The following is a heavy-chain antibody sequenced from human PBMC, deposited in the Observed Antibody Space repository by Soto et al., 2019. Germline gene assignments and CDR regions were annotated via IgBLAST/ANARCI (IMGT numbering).Heavy chain of an antibody. CDR1: GYTFTSYG. V-gene: IGHV1-18*01. J-gene: IGHJ5*02. CDR2: ISAYNGNT. CDR3: ARVSPLLWFGKTHFAT. Sequence: QVQLVQSGAEVKKPGASVKVSCKASGYTFTSYGISWVRQAPGQGLEWMGWISAYNGNTNYAQKLQGRVTMTTDTSTSTAYRELRSLRSDDTAVYYCARVSPLLWFGKTHFATWGQGTLVTVSS. D-gene: IGHD3-10*01.